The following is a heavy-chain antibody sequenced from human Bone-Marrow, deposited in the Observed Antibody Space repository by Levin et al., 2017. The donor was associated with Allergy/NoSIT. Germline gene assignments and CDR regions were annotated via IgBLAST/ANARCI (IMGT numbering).Heavy chain of an antibody. J-gene: IGHJ3*02. Sequence: PSQTLSLTCAVSGFSISGGYWWGWIRQPPGEGLEWVGYIYYSGNTHYNPSLKSRLTLSVDTSKNQFSLKLSSVTAVDTAVYYCARYNSGQTGHMFDIWGQGTMVTVSS. V-gene: IGHV4-28*01. D-gene: IGHD6-19*01. CDR3: ARYNSGQTGHMFDI. CDR2: IYYSGNT. CDR1: GFSISGGYW.